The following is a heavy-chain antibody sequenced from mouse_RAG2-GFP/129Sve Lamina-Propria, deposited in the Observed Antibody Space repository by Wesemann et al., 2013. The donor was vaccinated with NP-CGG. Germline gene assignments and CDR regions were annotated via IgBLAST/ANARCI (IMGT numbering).Heavy chain of an antibody. CDR2: IYPGSGNT. CDR1: GYTFTSYW. Sequence: QVQLQQPGAELVKPGASVKVSCKASGYTFTSYWMHWVKQRPGQGLEWIARIYPGSGNTYYNEKFKGKATLTAEKSSSTAYMQLSSLTSEDSAVYFCARGGLGFDYWGQGTTLTVSS. V-gene: IGHV1-76*01. CDR3: ARGGLGFDY. J-gene: IGHJ2*01. D-gene: IGHD4-1*01.